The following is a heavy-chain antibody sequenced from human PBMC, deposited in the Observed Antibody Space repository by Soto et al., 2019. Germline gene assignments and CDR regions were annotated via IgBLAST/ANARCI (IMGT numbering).Heavy chain of an antibody. CDR3: ARDEYCSSTSCYHAY. Sequence: TSETLSLTCAVYGGSFSGYYWSWVRQAPGKGLEWVSSISSSSSYIYYADSVKGRFTISRDNAKNSLYLQMNSLRAEDTAVYYCARDEYCSSTSCYHAYWGQGTLVTVSS. CDR2: ISSSSSYI. D-gene: IGHD2-2*01. J-gene: IGHJ4*02. CDR1: GGSFSGYY. V-gene: IGHV3-21*01.